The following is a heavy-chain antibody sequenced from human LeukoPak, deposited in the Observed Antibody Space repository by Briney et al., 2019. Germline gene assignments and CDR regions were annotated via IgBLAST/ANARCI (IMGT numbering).Heavy chain of an antibody. CDR2: MDYTGSA. D-gene: IGHD3-10*01. Sequence: SETLSLTCTVSGGSINSSNYYWGWIRQPPGKGLECIGTMDYTGSAYYNPPLKSRVTISVDTSKNQFSLKLSSVTAADTALYYCASHYYYGAGSYYNRWFDPWGQGTLVTVSS. CDR3: ASHYYYGAGSYYNRWFDP. J-gene: IGHJ5*02. CDR1: GGSINSSNYY. V-gene: IGHV4-39*01.